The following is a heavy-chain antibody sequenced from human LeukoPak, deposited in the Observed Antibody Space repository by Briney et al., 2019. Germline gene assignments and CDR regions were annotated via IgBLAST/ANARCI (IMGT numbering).Heavy chain of an antibody. V-gene: IGHV3-64D*06. CDR2: ISSNGGST. Sequence: PGGSLRLSCSASGFTFSSYAMHWVRQAPGKGLEYVSAISSNGGSTYYADSVKGRFTISRDNSKNTLYLQMSSLRAEDTAVYYCAGAATSYYDFWSGYYIGGYYGMDVWGQGTTVTVSS. CDR3: AGAATSYYDFWSGYYIGGYYGMDV. J-gene: IGHJ6*02. CDR1: GFTFSSYA. D-gene: IGHD3-3*01.